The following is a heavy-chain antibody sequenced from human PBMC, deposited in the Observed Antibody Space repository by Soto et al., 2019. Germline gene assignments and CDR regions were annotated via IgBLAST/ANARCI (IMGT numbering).Heavy chain of an antibody. J-gene: IGHJ5*02. D-gene: IGHD5-12*01. CDR2: TYYRSKWYN. Sequence: SQTLSLTCAISGDSVSSNSAAWNWIRQSPSRGLEWLGRTYYRSKWYNDYAVSVKSRITINPDTSKNQFSLQLNSVTPEDTAVYYCARDRDVGYIGYAENWCDHWDQGTLLTVSS. CDR3: ARDRDVGYIGYAENWCDH. CDR1: GDSVSSNSAA. V-gene: IGHV6-1*01.